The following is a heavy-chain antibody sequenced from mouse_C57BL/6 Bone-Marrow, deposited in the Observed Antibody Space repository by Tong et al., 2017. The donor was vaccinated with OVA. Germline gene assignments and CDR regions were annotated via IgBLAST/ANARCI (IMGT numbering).Heavy chain of an antibody. V-gene: IGHV2-6*01. CDR3: ASVDYGSSNGYAMDY. J-gene: IGHJ4*01. CDR1: GFSLTSYG. D-gene: IGHD1-1*01. CDR2: IWGGGST. Sequence: VQLQESGPGLVAPSQSLSITCTVSGFSLTSYGVDWVRQSPGKGLEWLGVIWGGGSTNYNSTLKSRMSISKDNSKKKVFLKMNSLQTDDTAMYYCASVDYGSSNGYAMDYWGQGTSVTVSS.